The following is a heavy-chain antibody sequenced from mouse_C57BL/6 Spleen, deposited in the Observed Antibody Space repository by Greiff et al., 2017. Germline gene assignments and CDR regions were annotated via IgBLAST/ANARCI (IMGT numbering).Heavy chain of an antibody. Sequence: QVQLKQSGAELARPGASVKLSCKASGYTFTSYGISWVKQRTGPGLEWIGEIYPRSGNTYYNEKFKGKATLTADKSSSTAYMELRSLTSEDSAVYCCASRIYDGYYKRGLDYWGQGTSVTVSS. J-gene: IGHJ4*01. V-gene: IGHV1-81*01. CDR1: GYTFTSYG. CDR2: IYPRSGNT. CDR3: ASRIYDGYYKRGLDY. D-gene: IGHD2-3*01.